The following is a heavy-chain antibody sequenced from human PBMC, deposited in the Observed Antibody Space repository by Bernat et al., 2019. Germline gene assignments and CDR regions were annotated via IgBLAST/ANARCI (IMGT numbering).Heavy chain of an antibody. Sequence: EVQLVESGGGLVQPGRSLRLSCTASGFTFGDYAMSWVRQAPGKGLEWVGFIRSKAYGGTTEYAASVKGRFTISRDDSKSIAYLQMNSLKTEDTAVYYCTRAPEMTTDAFDIWGQGTMVTVSS. CDR3: TRAPEMTTDAFDI. D-gene: IGHD4-17*01. CDR2: IRSKAYGGTT. CDR1: GFTFGDYA. J-gene: IGHJ3*02. V-gene: IGHV3-49*04.